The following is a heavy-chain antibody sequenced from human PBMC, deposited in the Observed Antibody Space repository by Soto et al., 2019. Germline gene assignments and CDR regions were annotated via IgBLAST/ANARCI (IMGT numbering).Heavy chain of an antibody. V-gene: IGHV3-23*01. CDR1: GFTFSSYA. CDR2: ISGSGGST. J-gene: IGHJ4*02. Sequence: GGSLRRSCAASGFTFSSYAMSWVRQAPGKGLEWVSAISGSGGSTYYADSVKDRFTISRDNSKNTLYLQMNSLRAEDTAVYYCAKDKAVAGPYYFDYWGQGTLVTVSS. D-gene: IGHD6-19*01. CDR3: AKDKAVAGPYYFDY.